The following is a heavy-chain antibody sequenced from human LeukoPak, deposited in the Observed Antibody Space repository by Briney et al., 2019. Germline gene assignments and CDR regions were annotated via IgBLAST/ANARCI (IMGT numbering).Heavy chain of an antibody. CDR1: GYTFTSYG. V-gene: IGHV1-18*01. CDR2: ISAYNGNT. D-gene: IGHD3-10*01. CDR3: ARAEEYGSWDYYGMDV. Sequence: GASVKVSCKASGYTFTSYGISWVRQAPGQGLEWMGWISAYNGNTKYAQKLQGRVTMTTDTSTRTAYMELRSLRSDDTAVYYCARAEEYGSWDYYGMDVWGQGTTVSVSS. J-gene: IGHJ6*02.